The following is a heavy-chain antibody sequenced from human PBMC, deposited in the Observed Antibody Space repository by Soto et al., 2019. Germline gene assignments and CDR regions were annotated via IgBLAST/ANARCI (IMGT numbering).Heavy chain of an antibody. Sequence: GASVKVSCKASGYTFTSYGISWVRQAPGQGLEWMGWISAYNGSTKYAQKVQGRVTMATDTSTSTAYMEVRSLRSDDTAIYYCARDAPPPELRFLEWHNYDYNGMDVWGQGTTVTVSS. CDR3: ARDAPPPELRFLEWHNYDYNGMDV. CDR2: ISAYNGST. D-gene: IGHD3-3*01. CDR1: GYTFTSYG. J-gene: IGHJ6*02. V-gene: IGHV1-18*01.